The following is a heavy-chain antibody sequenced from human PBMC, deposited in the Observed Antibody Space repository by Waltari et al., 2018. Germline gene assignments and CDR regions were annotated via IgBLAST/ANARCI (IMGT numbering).Heavy chain of an antibody. Sequence: QVQLVQSGAEVKEPGSSVKVSCKASRGTFSIYGITWLRQAPGQGLEWMGRMIPMDGVTKYAQKFQGRVTISADKSTYTAYMDLSSLTSEDTAVDFCARDLGTTVTEPYFDSWGQGTLVTVSS. CDR3: ARDLGTTVTEPYFDS. CDR1: RGTFSIYG. D-gene: IGHD4-17*01. J-gene: IGHJ4*02. CDR2: MIPMDGVT. V-gene: IGHV1-69*09.